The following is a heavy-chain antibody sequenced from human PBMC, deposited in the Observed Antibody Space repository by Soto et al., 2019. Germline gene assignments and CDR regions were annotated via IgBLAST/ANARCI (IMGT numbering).Heavy chain of an antibody. CDR3: AKDLLSLRGYSRPVDYYGMDV. V-gene: IGHV3-30*18. D-gene: IGHD2-15*01. CDR2: ISYNGRDE. CDR1: GFKFRNYG. J-gene: IGHJ6*02. Sequence: GGSLRLSCEASGFKFRNYGMHWVRQAPGKGLEWVAVISYNGRDEYYADSVKGRVTLSRDNSRNAMYLQVRGLRTDDTGVYYCAKDLLSLRGYSRPVDYYGMDVWGQGTTVTVSS.